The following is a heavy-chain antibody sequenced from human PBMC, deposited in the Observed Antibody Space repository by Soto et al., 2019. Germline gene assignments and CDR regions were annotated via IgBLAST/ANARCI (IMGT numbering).Heavy chain of an antibody. D-gene: IGHD2-15*01. CDR2: TYYRSKWYN. J-gene: IGHJ6*03. CDR3: ARADIVVVVAATKSYYYYMDV. Sequence: SQTLPLTCAISGDSVSSNSAAWSWIRPSPSRGLEWLGRTYYRSKWYNDYAVSVKSRITINPDTSKNQFSLQLNSVTPEDTAVYYCARADIVVVVAATKSYYYYMDVWGKGTTVTVSS. CDR1: GDSVSSNSAA. V-gene: IGHV6-1*01.